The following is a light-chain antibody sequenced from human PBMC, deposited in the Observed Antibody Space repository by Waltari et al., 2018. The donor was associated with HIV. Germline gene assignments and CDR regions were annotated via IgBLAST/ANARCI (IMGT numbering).Light chain of an antibody. CDR2: SNN. CDR3: ATWDDSLIGWV. J-gene: IGLJ3*02. V-gene: IGLV1-44*01. CDR1: RSNIASNT. Sequence: SGLTQPPSASGTPGQRVTISCSGSRSNIASNTVNWYQQFPGAAPQLLIYSNNQRPSGVPDRFSGSKSGTSASLAISGLQSEDEADYYCATWDDSLIGWVFGGGTKLTVL.